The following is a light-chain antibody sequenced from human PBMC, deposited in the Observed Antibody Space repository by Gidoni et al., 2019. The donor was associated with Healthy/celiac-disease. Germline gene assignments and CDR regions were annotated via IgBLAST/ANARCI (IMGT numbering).Light chain of an antibody. CDR1: QGISNY. CDR2: AAS. J-gene: IGKJ5*01. V-gene: IGKV1-27*01. CDR3: QKYNSAPQT. Sequence: DIQMTQSPSSLSASVGDRVTITCRASQGISNYFAWYQQKPGKVPKLLIYAASTLQSGVPSRFSGSVSGTDFTLTISSLQPEDVATYYCQKYNSAPQTFGQGTRLEIK.